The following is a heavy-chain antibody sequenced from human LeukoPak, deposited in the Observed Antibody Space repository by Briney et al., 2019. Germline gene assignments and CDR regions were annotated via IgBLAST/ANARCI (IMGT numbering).Heavy chain of an antibody. V-gene: IGHV3-7*01. D-gene: IGHD3-10*01. CDR3: ARGGHRQKEF. J-gene: IGHJ4*02. Sequence: PGGPLRLSCAASGFSLSNYWMTWVRQSPGKGLEWVAIINPDGSGKYSVDSVKGRFTISRDNAKNSLYLQMSSLRAEDTAVYYCARGGHRQKEFWGQGTLVTVSS. CDR2: INPDGSGK. CDR1: GFSLSNYW.